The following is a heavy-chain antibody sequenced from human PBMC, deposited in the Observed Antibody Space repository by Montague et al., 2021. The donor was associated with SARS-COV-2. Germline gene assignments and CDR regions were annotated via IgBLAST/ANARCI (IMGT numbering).Heavy chain of an antibody. J-gene: IGHJ4*02. CDR3: ARDAPAAYDYDNSGLRH. V-gene: IGHV4-61*08. CDR1: GFSLSTSGMC. CDR2: ISYSGST. D-gene: IGHD3-22*01. Sequence: LVKPTQTLTLTCTFSGFSLSTSGMCVTWIRQSPGKGLEWIGYISYSGSTNYSPSLKSRVTTSVDTSKKQVSLKLRSVTAADTAVYYCARDAPAAYDYDNSGLRHWGQGTLVTVSS.